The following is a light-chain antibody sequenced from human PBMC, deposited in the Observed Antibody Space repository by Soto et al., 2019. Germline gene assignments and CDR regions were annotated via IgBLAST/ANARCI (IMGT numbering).Light chain of an antibody. J-gene: IGLJ2*01. CDR1: SSNIGSKT. Sequence: QSVLTQPPSASGTPGQRVTISCSGSSSNIGSKTVNWYQQLPGTAPKLLIYSNNQRPSGVPDRFSGSKSGTSASLAISGLPSEDDADYYCAAWDDSLNGVVFGGGTKVTVL. CDR3: AAWDDSLNGVV. V-gene: IGLV1-44*01. CDR2: SNN.